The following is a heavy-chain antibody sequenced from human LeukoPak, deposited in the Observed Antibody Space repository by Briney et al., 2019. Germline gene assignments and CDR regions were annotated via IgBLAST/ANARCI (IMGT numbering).Heavy chain of an antibody. J-gene: IGHJ4*02. CDR2: IYYSGST. D-gene: IGHD2-15*01. V-gene: IGHV4-59*01. CDR3: ARGPPYLLFDY. Sequence: SETLSLTCTVSGGSISSYYWSWIRQPPGKGLEWIGYIYYSGSTNCNPSLKSRVTISVDTSKNQFSLKLSSVTAADTAVYYCARGPPYLLFDYWGQGTLVTVSS. CDR1: GGSISSYY.